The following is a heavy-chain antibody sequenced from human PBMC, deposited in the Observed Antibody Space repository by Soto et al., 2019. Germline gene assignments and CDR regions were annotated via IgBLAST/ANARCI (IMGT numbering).Heavy chain of an antibody. V-gene: IGHV3-30*18. CDR3: AKDYTYSGYDNGGDAFGI. CDR2: ISYDGSNK. CDR1: GFTFSSYG. J-gene: IGHJ3*02. Sequence: PGGSLRLSCAASGFTFSSYGMHWVRQAPGKGLEWVAVISYDGSNKYYADSVKGRFTISRDNSKNTLYLQMNSLRAEDTAVYYCAKDYTYSGYDNGGDAFGIWGQGTMVTVSS. D-gene: IGHD5-12*01.